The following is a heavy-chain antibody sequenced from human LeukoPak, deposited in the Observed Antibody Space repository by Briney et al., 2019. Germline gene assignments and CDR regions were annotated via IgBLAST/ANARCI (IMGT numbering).Heavy chain of an antibody. V-gene: IGHV4-30-2*01. CDR2: IYHSGST. Sequence: SQTLSLTCAVSGGSISSGGYSWSWIRQPPGKGLEWIGYIYHSGSTYYNPSLKSRVTISVDRSKNQFSLKLSSVTAADTAVCYCARADYDILTGYSYWYFDLWGRGTLVTVSS. J-gene: IGHJ2*01. D-gene: IGHD3-9*01. CDR3: ARADYDILTGYSYWYFDL. CDR1: GGSISSGGYS.